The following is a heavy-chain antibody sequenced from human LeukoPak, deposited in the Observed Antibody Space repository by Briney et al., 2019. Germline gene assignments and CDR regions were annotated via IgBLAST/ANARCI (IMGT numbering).Heavy chain of an antibody. CDR3: ARGKYQLLSYWFDP. D-gene: IGHD2-2*01. V-gene: IGHV3-23*01. CDR2: ISGSGGST. CDR1: GFTFSSYA. J-gene: IGHJ5*02. Sequence: GGSLRLSCAASGFTFSSYAMSWVRQAPGKGLEWVSAISGSGGSTYYADSVKGRFTISRDNSKNTLYLQMNSLRAEGTAVYYCARGKYQLLSYWFDPWGQGTLVTVSS.